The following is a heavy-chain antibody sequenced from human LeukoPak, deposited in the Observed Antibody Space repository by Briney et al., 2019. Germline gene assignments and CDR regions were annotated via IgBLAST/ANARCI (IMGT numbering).Heavy chain of an antibody. CDR2: LYYSGST. V-gene: IGHV4-39*01. D-gene: IGHD2-2*03. CDR1: GGSISSSSYY. Sequence: SETLSLTCTVSGGSISSSSYYWGWIRQPPGKGLEWIGSLYYSGSTYYNPSLRSRATISVDTSKNQFSLKLTSVTAADTAVYYCAKSLLGSTDDAFDIWGQGTMVTVSS. CDR3: AKSLLGSTDDAFDI. J-gene: IGHJ3*02.